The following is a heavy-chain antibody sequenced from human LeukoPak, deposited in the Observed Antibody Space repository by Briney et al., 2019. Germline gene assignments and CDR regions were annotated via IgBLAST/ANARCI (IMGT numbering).Heavy chain of an antibody. J-gene: IGHJ4*02. CDR2: IYYSGST. V-gene: IGHV4-59*12. CDR3: ARESPFIDY. CDR1: GGSISNYY. Sequence: SETLSLTCTVSGGSISNYYWSWIRQPPGKGLEWIGYIYYSGSTNYNLSLKSRVTISVDTSKNQFSLKLSSVTAADTAVYYCARESPFIDYWGQGTLVTVSS. D-gene: IGHD3-10*01.